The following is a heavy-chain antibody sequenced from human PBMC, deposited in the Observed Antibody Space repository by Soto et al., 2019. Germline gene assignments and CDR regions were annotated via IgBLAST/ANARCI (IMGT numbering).Heavy chain of an antibody. CDR2: INHSGST. J-gene: IGHJ3*02. V-gene: IGHV4-34*01. CDR1: GGSISSYY. D-gene: IGHD3-10*01. CDR3: ARVWGGAFDI. Sequence: PLETLSLTCTVSGGSISSYYWSWIRQPPGTGLEWIGEINHSGSTNYNPSLKSRVTISVDTSKNQFSLKLSSVTAADTAVYYCARVWGGAFDIWGQGTMVTVSS.